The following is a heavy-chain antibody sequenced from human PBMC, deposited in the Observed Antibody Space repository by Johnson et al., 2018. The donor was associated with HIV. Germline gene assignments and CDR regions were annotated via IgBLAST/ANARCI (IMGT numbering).Heavy chain of an antibody. J-gene: IGHJ3*02. D-gene: IGHD3-3*01. Sequence: QVQLVESGGGVVQPGRSLRLSCAASGFTFSSYGMHWVRQAPGKGLEWVAVISYDGSNKYYVDSVKGRFTISRDNSKNTLYLQMNSLRSEDTAGYYCARVATFGVVISDGFDIWGQGTMVTVSS. CDR1: GFTFSSYG. CDR3: ARVATFGVVISDGFDI. V-gene: IGHV3-30*03. CDR2: ISYDGSNK.